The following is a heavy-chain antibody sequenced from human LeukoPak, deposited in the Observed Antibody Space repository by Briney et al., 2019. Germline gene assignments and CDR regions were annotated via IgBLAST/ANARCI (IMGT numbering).Heavy chain of an antibody. D-gene: IGHD3-10*01. CDR1: GFTFSSYG. J-gene: IGHJ4*02. Sequence: GGSLRLSCAASGFTFSSYGMHWVRQAPGKGLEWVAFIRYDGSNKYYADSVKGRFTISRDNSKNTLYLQMNSLRAEDTAVYYCANHPTFTPMVRGVMFDYWGQGTLVTVSS. V-gene: IGHV3-30*02. CDR2: IRYDGSNK. CDR3: ANHPTFTPMVRGVMFDY.